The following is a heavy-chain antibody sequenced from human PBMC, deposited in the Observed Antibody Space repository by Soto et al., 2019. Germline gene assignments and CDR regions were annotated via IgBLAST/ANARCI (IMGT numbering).Heavy chain of an antibody. J-gene: IGHJ2*01. D-gene: IGHD3-16*01. Sequence: EVQLVESGGGLVQPGRSLRLSCTAFGFIFDNHAMHWVRQAPGKGLEWVAGVTWNSVATGYADSVKGRFTISRDNAKNSLYLQMNSLSAEDTAVYFCVKEGGMKYFDFWGRGTVVTVSS. V-gene: IGHV3-9*01. CDR2: VTWNSVAT. CDR3: VKEGGMKYFDF. CDR1: GFIFDNHA.